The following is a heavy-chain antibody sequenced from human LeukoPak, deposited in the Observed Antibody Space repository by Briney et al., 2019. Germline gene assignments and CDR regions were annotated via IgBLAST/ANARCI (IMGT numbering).Heavy chain of an antibody. J-gene: IGHJ3*01. CDR3: ARDTDYAFDV. CDR2: ISRTT. Sequence: GGSLRLSCAASGFTFNSYSMNWVRQAPGKGLEWVSYISRTTSYADSVKGRFTISRDNAKSSLYLQMNSLRAEDTAVYYCARDTDYAFDVWGQGTMVTVSS. V-gene: IGHV3-48*01. CDR1: GFTFNSYS.